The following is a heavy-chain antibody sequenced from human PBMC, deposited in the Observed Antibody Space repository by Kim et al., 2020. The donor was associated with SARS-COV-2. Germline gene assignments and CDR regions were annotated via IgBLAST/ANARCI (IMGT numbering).Heavy chain of an antibody. CDR3: AREYCSSTSCYLFGGWFDP. D-gene: IGHD2-2*01. J-gene: IGHJ5*02. Sequence: RVTISVDTSKNQFSLKLSSVTAADTAVYYCAREYCSSTSCYLFGGWFDPWGQGTLVTVSS. V-gene: IGHV4-34*01.